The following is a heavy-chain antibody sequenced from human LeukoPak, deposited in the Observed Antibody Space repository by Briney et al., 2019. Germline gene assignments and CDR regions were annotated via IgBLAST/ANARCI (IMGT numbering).Heavy chain of an antibody. V-gene: IGHV4-31*03. CDR3: ARVIVSYRYDDNWFDP. Sequence: SETLSLTCTVSGGSISGDGQYWSWIRQHPGKGLEWIGYIYYSGNSYYNPSLKSRVTISADTSANQFSLQSNSVTAADTAVYYCARVIVSYRYDDNWFDPWGQGTLVTVSS. J-gene: IGHJ5*02. CDR2: IYYSGNS. CDR1: GGSISGDGQY. D-gene: IGHD3-22*01.